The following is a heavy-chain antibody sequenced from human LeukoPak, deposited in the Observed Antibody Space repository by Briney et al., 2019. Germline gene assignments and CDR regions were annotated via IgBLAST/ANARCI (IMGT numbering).Heavy chain of an antibody. J-gene: IGHJ4*02. Sequence: PSETLSLTCSVSGGSVSSGISYWSWIRQPPGEGLEWIAYISDSGGSDYNPSLRGRVTISLDTSKNQFSLRLTSVTAADTAVYYCARVNRVAGYFDYWGQGTLVTVSS. CDR3: ARVNRVAGYFDY. D-gene: IGHD6-19*01. CDR2: ISDSGGS. CDR1: GGSVSSGISY. V-gene: IGHV4-61*01.